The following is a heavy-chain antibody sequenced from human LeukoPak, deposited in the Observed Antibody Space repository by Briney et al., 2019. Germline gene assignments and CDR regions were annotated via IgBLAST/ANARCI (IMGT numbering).Heavy chain of an antibody. D-gene: IGHD6-13*01. CDR2: IYYSGST. V-gene: IGHV4-39*01. CDR1: GGSISSSSYY. CDR3: ARVAAAATHNGEYFDY. J-gene: IGHJ4*02. Sequence: SETLSLTCTVSGGSISSSSYYWGWIRQPPGKGLEWIGRIYYSGSTYYNPSLKSRVTISVDTSKNQFSLKLSSVTAADTAVYYCARVAAAATHNGEYFDYWGQGTLVTVSS.